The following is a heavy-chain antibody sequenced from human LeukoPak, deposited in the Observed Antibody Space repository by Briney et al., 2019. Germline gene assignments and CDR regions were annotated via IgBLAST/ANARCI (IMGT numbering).Heavy chain of an antibody. CDR2: IWYDGSNK. J-gene: IGHJ3*02. CDR3: AKVGPGIAAAGTHFGAFDI. V-gene: IGHV3-33*06. Sequence: PGRSLRLSCAASGFTFSSYGMHWVRRAPGKGLEWVAVIWYDGSNKYYADSVRGRFTISRDNSKNTLYLQMNSLRAGDTAVYYCAKVGPGIAAAGTHFGAFDIWGQGTMVTVSS. CDR1: GFTFSSYG. D-gene: IGHD6-13*01.